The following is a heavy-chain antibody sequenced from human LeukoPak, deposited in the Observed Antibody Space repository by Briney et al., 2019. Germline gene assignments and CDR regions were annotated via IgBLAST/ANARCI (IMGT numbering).Heavy chain of an antibody. Sequence: GGSLRLSCAASGFTFSSYEMNWVRQAPGKGLEWVSSISSSSSYIYYADSVKGRFTIPRDNAKNSLYLQMNSLRAEDTAVYYCARDKGGDIVATIPDAFDIWGQGTMVTVSS. D-gene: IGHD5-12*01. J-gene: IGHJ3*02. V-gene: IGHV3-21*01. CDR3: ARDKGGDIVATIPDAFDI. CDR2: ISSSSSYI. CDR1: GFTFSSYE.